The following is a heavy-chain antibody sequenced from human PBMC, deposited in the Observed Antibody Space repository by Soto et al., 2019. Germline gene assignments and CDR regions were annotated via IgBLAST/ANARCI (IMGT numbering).Heavy chain of an antibody. CDR2: IYYSGST. D-gene: IGHD3-10*01. J-gene: IGHJ6*02. Sequence: SETLSLTCTVSGGSISSGGYYWSWIRQHPGKGLEWIGYIYYSGSTYYNPSLKSRVTISVDTSKNQFSLKLSSVTAADTAVYYCARSPILWFGELLNYYGMDVWGQGTTVTSP. V-gene: IGHV4-31*03. CDR3: ARSPILWFGELLNYYGMDV. CDR1: GGSISSGGYY.